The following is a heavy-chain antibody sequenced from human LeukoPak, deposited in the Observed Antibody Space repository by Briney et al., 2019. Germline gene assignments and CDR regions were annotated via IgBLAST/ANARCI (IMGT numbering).Heavy chain of an antibody. V-gene: IGHV4-30-2*01. CDR3: ARHAARRVAAAYYYYMDV. CDR1: GGSISSGGYS. J-gene: IGHJ6*03. D-gene: IGHD6-13*01. CDR2: INHSGST. Sequence: PSETLSLTCAVSGGSISSGGYSWSWIRQPPGKGLEWIGEINHSGSTNYNPSLKSRVTISVDTSKNQFSLKLSSVTAADTAVYYCARHAARRVAAAYYYYMDVWGKGTTVTVSS.